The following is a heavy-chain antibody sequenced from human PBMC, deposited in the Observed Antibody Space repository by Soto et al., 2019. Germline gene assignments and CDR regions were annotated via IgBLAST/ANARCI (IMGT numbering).Heavy chain of an antibody. J-gene: IGHJ3*02. CDR2: ISSSSRTI. D-gene: IGHD3-16*02. Sequence: VQLVESGGGLVQPGGSLRLSCAASGFTFSSYSMNWVRQAPGKGPEWVSYISSSSRTISYADSVKGRFTISRDNAKNSLYRLLNSLRAEDTVVYSCVRGIMITFGGVIVMNAFDSWGHGRMVTVSS. V-gene: IGHV3-48*01. CDR1: GFTFSSYS. CDR3: VRGIMITFGGVIVMNAFDS.